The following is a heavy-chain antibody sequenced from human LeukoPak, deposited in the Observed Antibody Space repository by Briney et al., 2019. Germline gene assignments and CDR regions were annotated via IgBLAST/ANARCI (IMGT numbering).Heavy chain of an antibody. Sequence: SETLSLTCSVSDDSITMYYWTWIRQPPGEGLEWIGYVDHTGSTNFNPSINGRVSISRDTTKKLFSLRLRSVTAADTAVYFCARGRVSSSTWYSTYYYYFYMDVWGKGPRSPSP. J-gene: IGHJ6*03. CDR3: ARGRVSSSTWYSTYYYYFYMDV. D-gene: IGHD1-1*01. V-gene: IGHV4-59*01. CDR1: DDSITMYY. CDR2: VDHTGST.